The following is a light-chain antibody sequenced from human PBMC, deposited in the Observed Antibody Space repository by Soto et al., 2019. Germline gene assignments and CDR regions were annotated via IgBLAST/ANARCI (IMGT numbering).Light chain of an antibody. CDR3: QQYNIENT. J-gene: IGKJ2*01. Sequence: EIVMTQSPATLSVSPGERATLSCRASQSVSSNLAWYQQKPGQAPRLLIYGASTRATGIPARFSGSGSGTEFTLTISSLQSEDFAVYYCQQYNIENTFGQGNKLEIK. V-gene: IGKV3-15*01. CDR2: GAS. CDR1: QSVSSN.